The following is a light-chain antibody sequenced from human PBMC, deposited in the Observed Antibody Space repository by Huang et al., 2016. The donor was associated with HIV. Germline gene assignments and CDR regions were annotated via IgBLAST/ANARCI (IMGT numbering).Light chain of an antibody. J-gene: IGKJ1*01. CDR2: AAS. V-gene: IGKV1-6*01. CDR3: LQDYNYPRT. CDR1: QAIRND. Sequence: AIQITQSPSSLSASVGDRVTITCRASQAIRNDLGWYQQRPGKAPKLLIYAASELHSGVPLRFSGSGSGTDFTLTISSLQPEDFATYYCLQDYNYPRTFGHGTKVKI.